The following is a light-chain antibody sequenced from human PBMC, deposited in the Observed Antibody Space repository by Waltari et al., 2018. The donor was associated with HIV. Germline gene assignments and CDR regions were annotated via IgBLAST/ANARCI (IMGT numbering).Light chain of an antibody. J-gene: IGLJ1*01. V-gene: IGLV2-11*01. Sequence: QSALTQPRSVSGSPGQSVTISCTGPRRDIGHFDYASWYQQFPGKAPKVIIYEVSQRPSGVPDRFTASKSGITASLTISGLQDEDEADYYCCSYAGTYTYVFGTGTTVTVL. CDR1: RRDIGHFDY. CDR2: EVS. CDR3: CSYAGTYTYV.